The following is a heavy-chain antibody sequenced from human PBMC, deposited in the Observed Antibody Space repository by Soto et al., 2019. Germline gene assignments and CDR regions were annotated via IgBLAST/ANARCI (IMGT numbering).Heavy chain of an antibody. Sequence: GGSLRLSCAASGFTFSSYGMHWVRQAPGKGLEWVAVISYDGSNKYYADSVKGRFTISRDNSKNTLYLQMNSLRAEDTAVYYCAKDTLNLRGYDIEYYFDYWGQGTLVTVSS. CDR2: ISYDGSNK. V-gene: IGHV3-30*18. J-gene: IGHJ4*02. D-gene: IGHD5-12*01. CDR3: AKDTLNLRGYDIEYYFDY. CDR1: GFTFSSYG.